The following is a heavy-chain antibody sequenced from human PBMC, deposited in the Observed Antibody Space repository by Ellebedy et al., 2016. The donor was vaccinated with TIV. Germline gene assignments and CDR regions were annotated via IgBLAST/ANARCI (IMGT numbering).Heavy chain of an antibody. Sequence: GGSLRLSCAASGFTFSSYSMNWVRQAPGKGLEWVSSISSSSSYIYYADSVKGRFTISRDNAKNSLYLQMNSLRAEDTAVYYCARDPIGEPGVGWYFDLWGGGTLVTVSS. CDR1: GFTFSSYS. CDR3: ARDPIGEPGVGWYFDL. V-gene: IGHV3-21*01. CDR2: ISSSSSYI. J-gene: IGHJ2*01. D-gene: IGHD7-27*01.